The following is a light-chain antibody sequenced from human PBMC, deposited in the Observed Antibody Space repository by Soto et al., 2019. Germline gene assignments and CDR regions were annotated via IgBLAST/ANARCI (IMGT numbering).Light chain of an antibody. CDR1: SSNLGANYH. Sequence: QSVLTQPPSVSGAPGQRVTISCTGSSSNLGANYHVHWYQQLPGRAPKLLIYGSTNRPSGVPDRISGSKSGTSASLAITGLQAEDEADYYCQSYDNNLSGGVFGGGIKVTVL. CDR2: GST. V-gene: IGLV1-40*01. CDR3: QSYDNNLSGGV. J-gene: IGLJ3*02.